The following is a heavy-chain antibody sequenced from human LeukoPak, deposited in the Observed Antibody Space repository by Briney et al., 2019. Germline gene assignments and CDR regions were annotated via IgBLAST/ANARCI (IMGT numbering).Heavy chain of an antibody. V-gene: IGHV3-48*02. J-gene: IGHJ4*02. CDR3: ASDQSIARDLRYFFDY. CDR2: ISTSGSAI. CDR1: GFTFSSYS. Sequence: AGGSQRPSCAASGFTFSSYSMNWVRQAPGKGLEWVSYISTSGSAIYYADSVKGRFTISRDNAKNSLYLQMNSLRDEDTAVYYCASDQSIARDLRYFFDYWGQGTLVTVSS. D-gene: IGHD6-6*01.